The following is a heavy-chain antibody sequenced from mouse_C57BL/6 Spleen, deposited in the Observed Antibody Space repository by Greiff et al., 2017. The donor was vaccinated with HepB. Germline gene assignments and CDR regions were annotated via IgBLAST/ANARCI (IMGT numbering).Heavy chain of an antibody. V-gene: IGHV1-64*01. Sequence: QVQLQQPGAELVKPGASVKLSCKASGYTFTSYWMHWVKQRPGQGLEWIGMIHPNSGSTNYNEKFKSKATLTVDKSSSTAYMQLSSLTSEDSAVYYCARYDYDDGYYFDYWGQGTTLTVSS. D-gene: IGHD2-4*01. CDR3: ARYDYDDGYYFDY. CDR1: GYTFTSYW. J-gene: IGHJ2*01. CDR2: IHPNSGST.